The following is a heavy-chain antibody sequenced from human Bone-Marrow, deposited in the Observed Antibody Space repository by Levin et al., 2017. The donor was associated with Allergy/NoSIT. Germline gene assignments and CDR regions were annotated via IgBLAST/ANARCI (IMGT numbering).Heavy chain of an antibody. CDR3: TASIRTYCDGGRCHSDYYYYGMDV. J-gene: IGHJ6*02. CDR2: VRSKANSYAT. D-gene: IGHD2-15*01. V-gene: IGHV3-73*01. CDR1: GFTFSASP. Sequence: GGSLRLSCAAFGFTFSASPIHWVRQASGKGLEWVGRVRSKANSYATEYAASVEGRFTISRDDSKNTAYLQMYSLKIEDTAVYYCTASIRTYCDGGRCHSDYYYYGMDVWGQGTTVTVSS.